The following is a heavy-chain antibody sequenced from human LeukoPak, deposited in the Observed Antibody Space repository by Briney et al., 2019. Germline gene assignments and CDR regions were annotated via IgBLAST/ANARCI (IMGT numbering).Heavy chain of an antibody. CDR2: IYPGDSDI. D-gene: IGHD3-10*01. V-gene: IGHV5-51*01. Sequence: GESLKISCKGSGYTFSYYWIGWVRQMSGKGLEWMGVIYPGDSDIRYSPSFQGQVTISADKYISTAYLQWSSLKASDTAIYYCVRQEQLSSGSRRVDYWGQGTLVTVSS. CDR3: VRQEQLSSGSRRVDY. J-gene: IGHJ4*02. CDR1: GYTFSYYW.